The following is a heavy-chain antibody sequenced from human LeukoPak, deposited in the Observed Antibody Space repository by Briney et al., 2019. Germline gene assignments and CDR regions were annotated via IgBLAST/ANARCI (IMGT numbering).Heavy chain of an antibody. V-gene: IGHV4-38-2*02. CDR3: ARSLPPEDY. Sequence: SETLSLTCTVSGYSISSGYYWGWIRQPPGKGLEWIGSIYHSGSTYYNPSLKSRVTISVDTSKNQFSLKLSSVTAADTAVYYCARSLPPEDYWDQGTLVTVSS. CDR2: IYHSGST. J-gene: IGHJ4*02. D-gene: IGHD1-26*01. CDR1: GYSISSGYY.